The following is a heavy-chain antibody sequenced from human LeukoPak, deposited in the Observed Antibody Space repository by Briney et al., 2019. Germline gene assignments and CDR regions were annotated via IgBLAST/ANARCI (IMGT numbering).Heavy chain of an antibody. D-gene: IGHD4-23*01. Sequence: GGSLRLSCTASGLSISNYAMSWVRQAPGKGLEWVSGISASGVYTYYVDSVKGRFAISRDDYKNTLYLQVNSLRAEDTAVYYCAKLAGDNFDRSAYWGQGTPVTVSS. V-gene: IGHV3-23*01. CDR2: ISASGVYT. J-gene: IGHJ4*02. CDR1: GLSISNYA. CDR3: AKLAGDNFDRSAY.